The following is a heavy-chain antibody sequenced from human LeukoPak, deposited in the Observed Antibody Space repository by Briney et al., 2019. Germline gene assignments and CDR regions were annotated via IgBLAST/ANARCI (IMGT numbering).Heavy chain of an antibody. CDR3: ARVGVDYSGNIIKYYFDY. V-gene: IGHV4-59*01. CDR2: VYYSGTT. Sequence: KSSETLSLTCTVSGGSISSYYWSWIRQPPGKGLEWIGYVYYSGTTNYNPSLKSRVIISVDTSKSQFSLNLSPVIAADTAVYYCARVGVDYSGNIIKYYFDYWGQGTLVTVSS. CDR1: GGSISSYY. J-gene: IGHJ4*02. D-gene: IGHD4-23*01.